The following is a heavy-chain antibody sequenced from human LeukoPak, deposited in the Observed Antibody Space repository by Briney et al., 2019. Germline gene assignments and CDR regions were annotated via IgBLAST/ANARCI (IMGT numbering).Heavy chain of an antibody. CDR3: ARVPSDATFDY. Sequence: SETLSLTCAVYGGSFSGYYWSWIRQPPGKGLEWIGEINHSGSTNYNPSLKSRVTISVDTSKNQFSLKLSSVTAADTAVYYCARVPSDATFDYWGQGTLVTVSS. CDR2: INHSGST. CDR1: GGSFSGYY. V-gene: IGHV4-34*01. J-gene: IGHJ4*02.